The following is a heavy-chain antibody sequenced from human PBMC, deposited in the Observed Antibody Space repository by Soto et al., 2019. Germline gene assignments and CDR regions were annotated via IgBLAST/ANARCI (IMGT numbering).Heavy chain of an antibody. CDR3: ARDSSGGAEYFQH. CDR2: IWYDGSNK. Sequence: QVQLVESGGGVVQPGRSLRLSCAASGFTFSSYGMHWVRQAPGKGLEWVAVIWYDGSNKYYADSVKGRFTISRDNSKNTRYLQMNSLRAEDTAVYYCARDSSGGAEYFQHWGQGTLVTVSS. D-gene: IGHD6-19*01. V-gene: IGHV3-33*01. J-gene: IGHJ1*01. CDR1: GFTFSSYG.